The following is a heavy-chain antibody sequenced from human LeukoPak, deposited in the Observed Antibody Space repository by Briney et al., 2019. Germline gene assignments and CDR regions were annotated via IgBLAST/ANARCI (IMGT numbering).Heavy chain of an antibody. J-gene: IGHJ6*03. CDR2: INPNSGGT. V-gene: IGHV1-2*02. CDR3: ARDPYDPRWVGYYYMDV. D-gene: IGHD3-3*01. Sequence: ASVKVSCKASGYTFTGYYMHWVRQAPGQGLEWMGWINPNSGGTNYAQKFQGRVTMTRDTSISTAYMELSRLRSDDTAVYYCARDPYDPRWVGYYYMDVWGKGTTVTVSS. CDR1: GYTFTGYY.